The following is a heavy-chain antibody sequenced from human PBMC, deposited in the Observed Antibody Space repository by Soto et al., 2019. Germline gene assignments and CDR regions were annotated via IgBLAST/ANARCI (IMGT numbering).Heavy chain of an antibody. Sequence: PGGSLRLSCVASGFTFSDHYMTWIRQAPGKGLEWLSYISTSSSYTNYADSVKGRFTISRDNAMNSLYLQMNSLRAEDTAVYYCARLRLTGYFDYWGKGTLVTVFS. CDR2: ISTSSSYT. V-gene: IGHV3-11*03. J-gene: IGHJ4*02. CDR1: GFTFSDHY. CDR3: ARLRLTGYFDY.